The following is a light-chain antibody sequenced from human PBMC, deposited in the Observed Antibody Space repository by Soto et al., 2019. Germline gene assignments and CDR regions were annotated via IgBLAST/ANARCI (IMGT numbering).Light chain of an antibody. CDR2: GAS. Sequence: EIVMTQSPATLSVSPGERATLSCRASQSVSSNLAWYQQKPGQAPRLLIYGASPRATSIPARCSGSGSVTEFTLTFSSLQSEDFAVYYCEQYNIWPPLTFGGGTKVEIK. V-gene: IGKV3-15*01. J-gene: IGKJ4*01. CDR3: EQYNIWPPLT. CDR1: QSVSSN.